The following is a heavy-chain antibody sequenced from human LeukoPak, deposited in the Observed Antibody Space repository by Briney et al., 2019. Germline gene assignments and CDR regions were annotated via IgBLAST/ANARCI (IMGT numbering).Heavy chain of an antibody. CDR1: GGSISSGSYY. CDR3: ARGSYGSSRRFDP. D-gene: IGHD6-13*01. CDR2: IYYSGST. Sequence: SETLSLTCTVSGGSISSGSYYWSWIRQPPGKGLEWIGSIYYSGSTYYNPSLKSRVTISVDTSKNQFSLKLSSVTAADTAVYYCARGSYGSSRRFDPWGQGTLVTVSS. J-gene: IGHJ5*02. V-gene: IGHV4-39*07.